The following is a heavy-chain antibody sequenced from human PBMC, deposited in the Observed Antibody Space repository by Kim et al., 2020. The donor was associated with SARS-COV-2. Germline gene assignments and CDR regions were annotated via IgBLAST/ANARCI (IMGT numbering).Heavy chain of an antibody. CDR3: ARPGSVSGWFYFDS. V-gene: IGHV4-39*01. J-gene: IGHJ5*01. D-gene: IGHD6-19*01. Sequence: YTPSLKSRVTISVDTSNNHFSLKLTSVTAADTSKYYCARPGSVSGWFYFDSWGQGTLVTVSS.